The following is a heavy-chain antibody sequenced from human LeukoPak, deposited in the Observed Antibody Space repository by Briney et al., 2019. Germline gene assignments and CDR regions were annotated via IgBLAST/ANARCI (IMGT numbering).Heavy chain of an antibody. J-gene: IGHJ4*02. Sequence: GASVKVSCKASGYTFTGYYMHSVRQAPGQGLEWMGWINPNSGGTNYAQKFQGRVTMTRDTSISTAYMELSRLRSDDTAVYYCAREGPRISGSPRYWGQGTLVTVSS. CDR3: AREGPRISGSPRY. CDR2: INPNSGGT. V-gene: IGHV1-2*02. D-gene: IGHD1-26*01. CDR1: GYTFTGYY.